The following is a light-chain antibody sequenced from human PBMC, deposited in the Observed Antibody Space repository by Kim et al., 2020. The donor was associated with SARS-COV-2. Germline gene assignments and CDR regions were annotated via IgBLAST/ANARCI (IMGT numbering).Light chain of an antibody. J-gene: IGKJ2*01. V-gene: IGKV1-39*01. CDR2: DAS. CDR3: QQSYSTPRT. Sequence: DIQMTQSPSSLSASVGDRVTITCRASQSISTYLNWYQQKPGKAPNLLIYDASSLQSGVPSRFSGSGSGTDFTLTISSLRPEDFATYYCQQSYSTPRTFGQGTKVDIK. CDR1: QSISTY.